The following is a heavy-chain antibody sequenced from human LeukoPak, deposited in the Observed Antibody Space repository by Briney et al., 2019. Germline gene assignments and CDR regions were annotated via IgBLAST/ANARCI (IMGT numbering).Heavy chain of an antibody. V-gene: IGHV3-21*01. J-gene: IGHJ4*02. Sequence: PGGSLRLSCAAAGFTFSSYAMSWVRQATGKGLEWVASISTGSSYIFYADSVKGRFTISRDNANNSLYLHMNTLRAEDTAVYYCARTPPNGGYLDLDYWGQGILVTVSS. CDR3: ARTPPNGGYLDLDY. D-gene: IGHD2-15*01. CDR1: GFTFSSYA. CDR2: ISTGSSYI.